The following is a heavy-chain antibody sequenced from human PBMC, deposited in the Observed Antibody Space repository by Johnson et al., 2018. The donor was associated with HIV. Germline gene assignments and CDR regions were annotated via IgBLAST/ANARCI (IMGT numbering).Heavy chain of an antibody. CDR2: ITRSGTSS. D-gene: IGHD1-1*01. J-gene: IGHJ3*01. Sequence: QVQLVESGGGLVKPGGSLRLSCGASGFTFSDYYMIWIRQAPGKGLEWRSYITRSGTSSYYADSVKGRLTISRDNAKNSLYLQMKSLRAEDTAVYFCARAINEAFDCWGHGTMVTVSS. CDR3: ARAINEAFDC. V-gene: IGHV3-11*04. CDR1: GFTFSDYY.